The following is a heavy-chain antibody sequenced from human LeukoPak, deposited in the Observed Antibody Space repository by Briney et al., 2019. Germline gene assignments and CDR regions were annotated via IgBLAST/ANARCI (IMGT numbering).Heavy chain of an antibody. V-gene: IGHV4-61*02. CDR1: GGSISNGSYY. CDR3: ARETNGDYVDY. Sequence: PSETLSLTCTVSGGSISNGSYYWIWIRQPAGKGLEGIGRIYTSGSTNYNPSLKSRVTISVDPSKHQFSLKLSSVTAADTAVYYCARETNGDYVDYWGQGTLVTVSS. J-gene: IGHJ4*02. CDR2: IYTSGST. D-gene: IGHD4-17*01.